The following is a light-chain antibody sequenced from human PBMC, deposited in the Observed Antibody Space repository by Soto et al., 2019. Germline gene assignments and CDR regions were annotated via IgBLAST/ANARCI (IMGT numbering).Light chain of an antibody. Sequence: QSALTQPPSASGSPGQSVTISCTGTSSDVGGYNYVSWYQQHPGKAPKLMIYEVTKRPSGVPDRFSGSKSGNTASLTVSGLQAEDEADYYCNAYASSNNLGVFGGWTKLTV. CDR1: SSDVGGYNY. V-gene: IGLV2-8*01. CDR2: EVT. J-gene: IGLJ2*01. CDR3: NAYASSNNLGV.